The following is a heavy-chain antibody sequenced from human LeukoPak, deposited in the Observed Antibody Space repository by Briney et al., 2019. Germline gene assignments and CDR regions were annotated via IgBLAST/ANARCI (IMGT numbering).Heavy chain of an antibody. D-gene: IGHD3-3*02. CDR3: ARVSVGRYYFDN. CDR2: INPDGSTT. Sequence: SGGSLRLSCAASGFTFSSYWMHWVRQAPGKGLVWVSRINPDGSTTSYADSVKGRFTISRDSAKNTLYLQMNSLRAEDTAVYYCARVSVGRYYFDNWGRGTPVTVS. CDR1: GFTFSSYW. V-gene: IGHV3-74*01. J-gene: IGHJ4*02.